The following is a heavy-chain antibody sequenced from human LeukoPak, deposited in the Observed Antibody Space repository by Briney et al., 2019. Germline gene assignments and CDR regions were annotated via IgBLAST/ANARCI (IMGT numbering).Heavy chain of an antibody. CDR1: GYTFTSYD. CDR3: ARFAYSSSWYVLNYYYYYYMDV. V-gene: IGHV1-8*01. Sequence: ASVKVSCKASGYTFTSYDINWVRQATGQGHEWMGWMNPNSGNTGYAQKFQGRVTMTRNTSISTAYMELSSLRSEDTAVYYCARFAYSSSWYVLNYYYYYYMDVWGKGTTVTVSS. J-gene: IGHJ6*03. CDR2: MNPNSGNT. D-gene: IGHD6-13*01.